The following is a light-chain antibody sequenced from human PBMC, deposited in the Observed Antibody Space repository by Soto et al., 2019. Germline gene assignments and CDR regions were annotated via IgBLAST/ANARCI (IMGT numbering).Light chain of an antibody. CDR3: SSYTGSSTLYV. J-gene: IGLJ1*01. V-gene: IGLV2-14*01. CDR1: SSDVGGYNY. CDR2: DVN. Sequence: SALTQPSPVSGSPGQSITISCTGNSSDVGGYNYVSWYQQHPGKAPKLMIYDVNNRPSGVSNRFSGSKSGNTASLTIAGLQAEDEADYYCSSYTGSSTLYVFGSGTKVTVL.